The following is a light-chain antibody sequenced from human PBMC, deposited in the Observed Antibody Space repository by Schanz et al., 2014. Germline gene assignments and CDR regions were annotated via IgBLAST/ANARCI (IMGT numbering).Light chain of an antibody. J-gene: IGKJ1*01. Sequence: VLTQSPGSLSLSPGERGTLSCRASQGVTSNYLAWYQQRPGQAPRLLMSGVHDRASGIPDRFSGSGSETDFSLNISRVEPEDSAVYYCQQYGESLWTFGPGTRVEIK. CDR1: QGVTSNY. CDR3: QQYGESLWT. V-gene: IGKV3-20*01. CDR2: GVH.